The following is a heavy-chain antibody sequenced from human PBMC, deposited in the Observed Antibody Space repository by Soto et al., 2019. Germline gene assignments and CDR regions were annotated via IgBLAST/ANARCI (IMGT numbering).Heavy chain of an antibody. CDR2: ISGSGGST. Sequence: GGSLRLSCAASGFTFSSYAMSWVRQAPGKGLEWVSAISGSGGSTYYADSVKGRFTISRDNSKNTLYLQMNSLRAEDTAVYYCAKYQGSGSSHLLTDGLVGYYYYGMDVWGQGTTVTVSS. V-gene: IGHV3-23*01. D-gene: IGHD6-13*01. CDR3: AKYQGSGSSHLLTDGLVGYYYYGMDV. J-gene: IGHJ6*02. CDR1: GFTFSSYA.